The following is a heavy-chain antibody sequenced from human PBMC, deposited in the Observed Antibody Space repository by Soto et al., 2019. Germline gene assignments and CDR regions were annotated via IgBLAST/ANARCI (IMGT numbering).Heavy chain of an antibody. Sequence: EVQLVQSGAEVKKPGESLRISCKGSGYRFSSFWISWVRQMPGKGLEWMGRIDPSDSYTNYSPSFQGHVTISADKSISTAYLQWSSLKASDTAMYFCASDDKDTPVAAVRYYYDMDVWGQGTTVTVSS. CDR3: ASDDKDTPVAAVRYYYDMDV. D-gene: IGHD5-18*01. V-gene: IGHV5-10-1*03. CDR2: IDPSDSYT. CDR1: GYRFSSFW. J-gene: IGHJ6*02.